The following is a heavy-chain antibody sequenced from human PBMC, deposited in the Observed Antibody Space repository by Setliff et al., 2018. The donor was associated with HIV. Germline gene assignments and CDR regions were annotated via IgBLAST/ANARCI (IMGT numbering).Heavy chain of an antibody. CDR3: ARLGYSGSLVGAFDI. D-gene: IGHD1-26*01. V-gene: IGHV4-38-2*02. Sequence: LSLTRTVSGYSISSGYYWGWIRQPPGKGLEWIGSIYHSGITYYNSSLKSRVTISVDTSKNQFSLNLTSVTAADTAVYYCARLGYSGSLVGAFDIWGQGTMGTVSS. CDR1: GYSISSGYY. CDR2: IYHSGIT. J-gene: IGHJ3*02.